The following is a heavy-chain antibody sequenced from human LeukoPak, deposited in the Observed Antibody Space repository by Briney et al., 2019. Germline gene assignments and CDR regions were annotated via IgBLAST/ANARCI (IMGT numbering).Heavy chain of an antibody. V-gene: IGHV3-48*02. Sequence: GGSLRLSCATSGFSFTDYPMNWVRQAPGKGLEWISNIRTTTEGAKYAYYADSVKGRVTISRDDGKNTLYLHMNSLRDDDTAVYYCATDQRYAFDYWGQGILVTVSS. CDR1: GFSFTDYP. CDR3: ATDQRYAFDY. J-gene: IGHJ4*02. CDR2: IRTTTEGAKYA. D-gene: IGHD3-9*01.